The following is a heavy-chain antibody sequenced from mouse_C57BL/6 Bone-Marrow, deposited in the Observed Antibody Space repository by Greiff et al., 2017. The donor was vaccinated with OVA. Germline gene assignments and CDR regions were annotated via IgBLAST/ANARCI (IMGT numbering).Heavy chain of an antibody. CDR1: GYTFTTYP. Sequence: VQLQQSGAELVKPGASVKMSCKASGYTFTTYPIEWMKQNHGKSLEWIGNFHPYNDDTKYNQKFKGKATLTVEKSSSTVYLELSRLTSDDSAVYYGARRKYDYGSWFAYWGQGTLVTVSA. CDR3: ARRKYDYGSWFAY. V-gene: IGHV1-47*01. J-gene: IGHJ3*01. CDR2: FHPYNDDT. D-gene: IGHD2-4*01.